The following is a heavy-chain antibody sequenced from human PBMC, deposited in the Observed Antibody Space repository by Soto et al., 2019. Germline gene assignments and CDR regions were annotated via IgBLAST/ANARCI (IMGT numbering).Heavy chain of an antibody. J-gene: IGHJ4*02. CDR3: AIDFWWYTH. Sequence: EVQLLESGGGLVQPGGSLRLSCTASGFTFSDHAMTWVRQAPGKGLEWLSGISGGGSGAYYSDSVKGRCTFSRANSNNTLFLQMDSLRVGDRGVYYSAIDFWWYTHWGQGTLVTVSS. V-gene: IGHV3-23*01. CDR2: ISGGGSGA. D-gene: IGHD2-15*01. CDR1: GFTFSDHA.